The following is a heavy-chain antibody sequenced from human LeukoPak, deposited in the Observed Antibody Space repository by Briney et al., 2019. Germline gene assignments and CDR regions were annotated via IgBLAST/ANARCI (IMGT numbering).Heavy chain of an antibody. CDR2: IYYSGNT. CDR1: GGSINRSYYY. CDR3: ARLMTTVTSEY. D-gene: IGHD4-17*01. V-gene: IGHV4-39*01. Sequence: PSETLSHTCTVSGGSINRSYYYWGWIRQPPGKGLEWIGSIYYSGNTYYNPSLKSRVTISVDTSKNQFSLKLSSVTAADTAVYYCARLMTTVTSEYWGQGTLVTVSS. J-gene: IGHJ4*02.